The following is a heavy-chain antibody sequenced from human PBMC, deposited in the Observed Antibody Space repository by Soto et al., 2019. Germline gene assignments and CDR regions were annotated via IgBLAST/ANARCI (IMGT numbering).Heavy chain of an antibody. CDR2: IYWDDDK. Sequence: QITLKESGPTLVKPTQTLTLTCTFSGFSLTTSGVGVGWIRQPPGKALEWLALIYWDDDKRYSSSLQSRLTITKDTSKNQVVLTMTNVDPVDTATYYCAHSRAPRIFDYWGQGTLVTVSS. CDR1: GFSLTTSGVG. D-gene: IGHD3-10*01. CDR3: AHSRAPRIFDY. J-gene: IGHJ4*02. V-gene: IGHV2-5*02.